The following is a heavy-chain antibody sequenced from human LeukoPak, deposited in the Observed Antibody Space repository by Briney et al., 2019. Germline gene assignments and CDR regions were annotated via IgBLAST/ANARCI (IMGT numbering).Heavy chain of an antibody. CDR3: ARERIAARRNWFDP. D-gene: IGHD6-6*01. CDR2: IYYSGST. J-gene: IGHJ5*02. CDR1: GGSISSYY. V-gene: IGHV4-59*01. Sequence: SGTLSLTCTVSGGSISSYYWSWIRQPPGKGLEWIGYIYYSGSTNYNPSLKSRVTISVDTSKNQFSLKLSSVTAADTAVYYCARERIAARRNWFDPWGQGTLVTVSS.